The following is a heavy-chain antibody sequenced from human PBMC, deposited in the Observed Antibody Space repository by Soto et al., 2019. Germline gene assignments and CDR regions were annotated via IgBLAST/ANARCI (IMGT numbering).Heavy chain of an antibody. CDR3: ARGRHDYGDFVVDY. V-gene: IGHV1-8*01. J-gene: IGHJ4*02. CDR2: MNPNSGNT. Sequence: QVQLVQSGAEVKKPGASVKVSCKASGYTFTSYDINWVRQATGQGLEWMGWMNPNSGNTGYAQKFQGRVTMTRNNSISTAYMELSSLRAEDTAVYYCARGRHDYGDFVVDYWGQGTLVTVSS. CDR1: GYTFTSYD. D-gene: IGHD4-17*01.